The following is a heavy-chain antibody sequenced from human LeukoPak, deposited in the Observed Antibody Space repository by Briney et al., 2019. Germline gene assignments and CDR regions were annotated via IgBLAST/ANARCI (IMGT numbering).Heavy chain of an antibody. CDR3: GRDRVGGAFHY. CDR1: GFIFSSYA. Sequence: GGSLRLSCAASGFIFSSYAMNWVRQAPGKGLEWLAFSNSGTNTIYYADSVKGRFTISRDNAKNSLFLQMNSLRVEDTAMYYCGRDRVGGAFHYGARGTLASVSS. CDR2: SNSGTNTI. J-gene: IGHJ4*02. V-gene: IGHV3-48*01. D-gene: IGHD3-16*01.